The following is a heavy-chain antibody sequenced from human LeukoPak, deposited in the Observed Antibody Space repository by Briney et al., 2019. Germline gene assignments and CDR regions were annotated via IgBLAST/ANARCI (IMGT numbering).Heavy chain of an antibody. CDR3: AKGSRSSRPYYFDF. V-gene: IGHV3-23*01. J-gene: IGHJ4*02. CDR1: GFSFSNYA. CDR2: ITDSGGNT. D-gene: IGHD6-6*01. Sequence: SGGSLRLSCEASGFSFSNYAMSWVRQAPGKGLEWVSAITDSGGNTYHADSVKGRFTISRDNSKNTLFLQMNSLRVEDTAVYYCAKGSRSSRPYYFDFWGKGTLVTVSS.